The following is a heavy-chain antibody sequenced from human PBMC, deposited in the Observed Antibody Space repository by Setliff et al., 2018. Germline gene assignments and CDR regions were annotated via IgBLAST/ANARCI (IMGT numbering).Heavy chain of an antibody. CDR2: IYTSGST. D-gene: IGHD2-15*01. J-gene: IGHJ3*02. Sequence: PSETLSLTCTVSGGSISNYYWSWIRQPAGKGLEWIGRIYTSGSTNYNPSLKSRVTMSVDKSKNQFSLKLSSVTAADTAVYYCARKGISARSGAFDMWGQGTMVTVSS. V-gene: IGHV4-4*07. CDR1: GGSISNYY. CDR3: ARKGISARSGAFDM.